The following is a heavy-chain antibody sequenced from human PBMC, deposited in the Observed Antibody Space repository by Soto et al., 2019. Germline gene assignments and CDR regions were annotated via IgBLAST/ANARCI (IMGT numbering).Heavy chain of an antibody. D-gene: IGHD3-22*01. CDR3: ATTYYYDSSGYFDAFDI. J-gene: IGHJ3*02. Sequence: SPKISCKGSGYSFTSYWIGWVRQMPGKGLEWMGIIYPGDSDTRYSPSFQGQVTISADKSISTAYLQWSSLKASDTAMYYCATTYYYDSSGYFDAFDIWGQGTMVTVSS. V-gene: IGHV5-51*01. CDR2: IYPGDSDT. CDR1: GYSFTSYW.